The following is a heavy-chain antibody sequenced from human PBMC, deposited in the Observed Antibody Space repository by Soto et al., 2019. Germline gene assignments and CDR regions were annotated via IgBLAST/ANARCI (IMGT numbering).Heavy chain of an antibody. D-gene: IGHD2-2*01. J-gene: IGHJ6*02. CDR1: GGSISSYY. CDR3: ARVVPASIRVGDYGMDV. V-gene: IGHV4-59*01. CDR2: IYYSGST. Sequence: SETLSLTCTVSGGSISSYYWSWIRQPPGKGLEWIGYIYYSGSTNYNPSLKSRVTISVDTSKNQFSLKLSSVTAADTAVYYCARVVPASIRVGDYGMDVRGQRSTVTLS.